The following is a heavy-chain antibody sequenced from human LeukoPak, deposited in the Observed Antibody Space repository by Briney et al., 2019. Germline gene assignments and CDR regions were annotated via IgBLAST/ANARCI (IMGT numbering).Heavy chain of an antibody. CDR1: RGTLTSYT. J-gene: IGHJ4*02. V-gene: IGHV1-69*02. D-gene: IGHD6-19*01. Sequence: EASPKVSCKASRGTLTSYTISCVRQAPRPGREWMGRLIPILGIANSAQKFQGRVTLTPDTTPSTAYMELSSLRSEDTAVYYASRPREAVPGFDYWGEGRLVTVSS. CDR3: SRPREAVPGFDY. CDR2: LIPILGIA.